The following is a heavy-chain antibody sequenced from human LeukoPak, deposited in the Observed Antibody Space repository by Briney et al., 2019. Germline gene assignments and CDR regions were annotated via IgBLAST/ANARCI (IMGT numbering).Heavy chain of an antibody. D-gene: IGHD3-16*01. J-gene: IGHJ4*02. CDR3: ARDRVITFGGVPIDY. CDR1: GFTFSDYY. V-gene: IGHV3-11*04. CDR2: ISSSGSTI. Sequence: GGSLRLSCAASGFTFSDYYMSWLCQAPGKGLEWGSYISSSGSTIYYADSVKGRFTISRDNAKNSLYLPMNSLRAEDTAVYYCARDRVITFGGVPIDYWGEGTLVTVSS.